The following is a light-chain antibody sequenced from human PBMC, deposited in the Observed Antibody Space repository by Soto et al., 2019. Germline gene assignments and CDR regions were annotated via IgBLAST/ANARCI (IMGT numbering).Light chain of an antibody. Sequence: IVMKQSPVTLSVSPGDRVALSCRATQSVGDNLAWYQKKPGQAPRFPIYCAYTRATSIPDRYSVSGSGTDFTPSVCRLEPEYFAVYYCQPYGSSGTF. CDR2: CAY. J-gene: IGKJ4*02. V-gene: IGKV3-20*01. CDR1: QSVGDN. CDR3: QPYGSSGT.